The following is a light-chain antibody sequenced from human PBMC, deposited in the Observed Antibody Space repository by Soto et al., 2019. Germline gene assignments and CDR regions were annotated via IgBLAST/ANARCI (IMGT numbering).Light chain of an antibody. V-gene: IGKV3D-11*01. CDR2: DAS. CDR3: QQRSNWHGLT. Sequence: EIVLTQSPATLSLSPGERATLSCRASQGVSSYLAWYQQKPGQAPRLLIYDASNRATGIPARFSGGGPGTDFTLTISSLEPEDFAVYYCQQRSNWHGLTFGGGTKVEIK. J-gene: IGKJ4*01. CDR1: QGVSSY.